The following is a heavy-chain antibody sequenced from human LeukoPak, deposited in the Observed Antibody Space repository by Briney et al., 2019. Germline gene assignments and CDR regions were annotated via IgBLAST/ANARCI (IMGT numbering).Heavy chain of an antibody. CDR2: ISSRSAYK. Sequence: GGSLRLSCAASGFTFSDYSMNWVRQAPGKGLEWVSSISSRSAYKYYADSVKGRFTISRDNAKNSLYLQMNSLRAEDTAVYYCARGEWELFRWGQGTLVTVSS. CDR1: GFTFSDYS. D-gene: IGHD1-26*01. J-gene: IGHJ4*02. V-gene: IGHV3-21*01. CDR3: ARGEWELFR.